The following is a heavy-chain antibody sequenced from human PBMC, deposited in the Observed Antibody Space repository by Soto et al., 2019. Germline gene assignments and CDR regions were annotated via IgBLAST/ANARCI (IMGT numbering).Heavy chain of an antibody. CDR2: ISASGGST. CDR1: GFTFNNYA. V-gene: IGHV3-23*01. D-gene: IGHD3-10*01. Sequence: EVQLLESGGGLVQPGGSLRLSCVVSGFTFNNYAMNWVRQAPGKGLEWVSGISASGGSTYYADSVKGRFTISRDSSQHTLDPAMNRLGAHDTAIYYWAIPFYQGLGGYYAVDYWGQGTLVTVSS. CDR3: AIPFYQGLGGYYAVDY. J-gene: IGHJ4*02.